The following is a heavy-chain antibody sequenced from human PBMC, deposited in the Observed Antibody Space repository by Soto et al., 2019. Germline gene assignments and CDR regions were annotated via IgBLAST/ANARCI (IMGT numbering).Heavy chain of an antibody. CDR2: VDPSDSYT. CDR1: GYSFTSYW. Sequence: PGESLKISCKASGYSFTSYWISWVRRMPVKGLEWMGRVDPSDSYTNYSPSFQGHVTVSADKSISTAYLQWSGLKASDTAMYYCARLGFGVLYGMDVWAQGTTVTVSS. V-gene: IGHV5-10-1*01. D-gene: IGHD3-10*01. CDR3: ARLGFGVLYGMDV. J-gene: IGHJ6*02.